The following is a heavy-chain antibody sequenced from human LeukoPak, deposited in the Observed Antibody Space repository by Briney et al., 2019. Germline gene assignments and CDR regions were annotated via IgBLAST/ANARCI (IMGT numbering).Heavy chain of an antibody. CDR1: GGSFSGYY. D-gene: IGHD2-15*01. CDR2: INHSGST. V-gene: IGHV4-34*01. J-gene: IGHJ4*02. Sequence: SETLSLTCAVYGGSFSGYYWSWIRQPPGKGLEWIGEINHSGSTNYNPSLKSRVTISVDTSKNQFSLKLSSVTAADTAVYYCARGPYCSGGSCHYPFNYWGQGILVTVSS. CDR3: ARGPYCSGGSCHYPFNY.